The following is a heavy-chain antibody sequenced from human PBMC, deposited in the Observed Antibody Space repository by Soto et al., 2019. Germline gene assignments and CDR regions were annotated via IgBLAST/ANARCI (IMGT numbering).Heavy chain of an antibody. CDR1: GYTFTRYT. CDR2: INPDNGNT. Sequence: QVPLVQSGAEVKKPGASVKISCKASGYTFTRYTMNWVRQAPEQRLEWMGWINPDNGNTKSSQKFQDRVIITRDTSASTAYMDLSSLRSEDTAVYYCARGIATGQLDPWGQGTLVTVSS. V-gene: IGHV1-3*01. D-gene: IGHD2-15*01. CDR3: ARGIATGQLDP. J-gene: IGHJ5*02.